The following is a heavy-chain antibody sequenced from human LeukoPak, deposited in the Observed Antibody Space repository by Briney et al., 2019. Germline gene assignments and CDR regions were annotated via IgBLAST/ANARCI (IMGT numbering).Heavy chain of an antibody. J-gene: IGHJ4*02. D-gene: IGHD3-3*01. CDR3: ARLREIPVFGVVTKSTSYFDY. V-gene: IGHV3-7*01. Sequence: GGSLRLSCAASGFTFTNYWMSWVRLAPGKGLELVANIKQDRSEKYYVDSVKGRFTISRDNAKNSLYLQMNSLRAEDTAVYYCARLREIPVFGVVTKSTSYFDYWGQGTLVTVSS. CDR1: GFTFTNYW. CDR2: IKQDRSEK.